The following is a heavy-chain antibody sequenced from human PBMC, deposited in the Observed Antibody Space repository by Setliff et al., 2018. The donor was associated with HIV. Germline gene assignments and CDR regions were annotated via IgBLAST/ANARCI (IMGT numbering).Heavy chain of an antibody. Sequence: GASVKVSCKASGGTFSSYAISWVRQAPGQGLEWMGGIIPIFGTANYAQKFQGRVTITADESTSTAYMELSSLRSEDTAVYYCARLGAGGSGWYSGWFDPLGQGTLVTVSS. CDR3: ARLGAGGSGWYSGWFDP. CDR1: GGTFSSYA. D-gene: IGHD6-19*01. V-gene: IGHV1-69*13. J-gene: IGHJ5*02. CDR2: IIPIFGTA.